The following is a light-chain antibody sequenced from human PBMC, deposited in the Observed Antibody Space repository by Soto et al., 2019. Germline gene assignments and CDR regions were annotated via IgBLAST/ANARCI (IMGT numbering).Light chain of an antibody. CDR3: QQYKDWPTIT. CDR2: GTS. Sequence: EIVMTQSPATLSVSPGERATLSGRASQSVNINLAWYQQKPGQAPRLLIYGTSTRATGVPARFSGSGSGTEFTLTISNLQSEDFAVYYGQQYKDWPTITFGQGTRLEIK. V-gene: IGKV3-15*01. J-gene: IGKJ5*01. CDR1: QSVNIN.